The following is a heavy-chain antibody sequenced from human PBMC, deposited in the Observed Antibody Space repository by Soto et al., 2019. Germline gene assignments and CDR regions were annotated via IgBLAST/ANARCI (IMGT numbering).Heavy chain of an antibody. CDR3: AIDYDFWSGHTLVAFDI. V-gene: IGHV1-46*01. Sequence: GASVKVSCKASGYTFTSYYIHWVRQAPGQGLEWMGIINPSGGSTSYAQKFQGRVTMTRDTSTSTVYMELSSLRSEDTAVYYCAIDYDFWSGHTLVAFDIWGQGTMVTVS. D-gene: IGHD3-3*01. J-gene: IGHJ3*02. CDR1: GYTFTSYY. CDR2: INPSGGST.